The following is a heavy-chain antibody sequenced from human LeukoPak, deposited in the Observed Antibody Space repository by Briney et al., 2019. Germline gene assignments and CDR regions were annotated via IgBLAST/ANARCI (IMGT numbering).Heavy chain of an antibody. CDR3: AREKYYYGSGSYNPRPLDH. CDR1: GFPFSSCE. Sequence: GGSLRLSCAASGFPFSSCEMNWVRQAPGKGLEWVSFISSSDRTIYYADSVKGRFTISRDNAKNSLYLQMNTLRAEDTAVYYCAREKYYYGSGSYNPRPLDHWGQGTLVTVSS. J-gene: IGHJ4*02. V-gene: IGHV3-48*03. D-gene: IGHD3-10*01. CDR2: ISSSDRTI.